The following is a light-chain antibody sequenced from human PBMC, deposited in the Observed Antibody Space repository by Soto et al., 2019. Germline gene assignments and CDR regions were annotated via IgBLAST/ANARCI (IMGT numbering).Light chain of an antibody. J-gene: IGKJ5*01. CDR2: DAS. V-gene: IGKV1-13*02. CDR1: QGISSA. Sequence: AIQMTQSPSSLSASVGDRVTITCRASQGISSALAWYQQKPGKAPKLLIYDASSLESGVPSRFSGSGFGTDFTLTISRLQPEDLATYYCQQFNVYPITFGQGTRLEIK. CDR3: QQFNVYPIT.